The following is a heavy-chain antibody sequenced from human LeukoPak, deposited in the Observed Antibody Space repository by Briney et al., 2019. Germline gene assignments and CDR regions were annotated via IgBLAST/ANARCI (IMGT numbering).Heavy chain of an antibody. Sequence: KPSETLSLTCTVSGGSVSSGSYYWSWIRQPPGKGLEWIGEINHSGSTNYNPSLKSRVTISVDTSKNQFSLKLSSVTAADTAVYYCARGKAAAGTSWFDPWGQGTLVTVSS. CDR3: ARGKAAAGTSWFDP. D-gene: IGHD6-13*01. V-gene: IGHV4-39*07. CDR1: GGSVSSGSYY. J-gene: IGHJ5*02. CDR2: INHSGST.